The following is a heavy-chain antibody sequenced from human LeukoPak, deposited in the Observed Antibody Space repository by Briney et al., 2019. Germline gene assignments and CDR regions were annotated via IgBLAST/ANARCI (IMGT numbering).Heavy chain of an antibody. Sequence: PARSLRLSCAASGFTFSSYAIHWVRQALDKGLEWVAVISYDGSNKYYADSVKGGFTIYRDNYMITLYLQMNRLRDEETDVYYCVREKRAKYSFDYWGQGTLVTVSS. J-gene: IGHJ4*02. CDR3: VREKRAKYSFDY. V-gene: IGHV3-30*04. D-gene: IGHD2-15*01. CDR1: GFTFSSYA. CDR2: ISYDGSNK.